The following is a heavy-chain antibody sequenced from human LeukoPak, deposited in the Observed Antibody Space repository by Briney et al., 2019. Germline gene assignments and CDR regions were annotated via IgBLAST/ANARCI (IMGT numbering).Heavy chain of an antibody. D-gene: IGHD3-3*01. CDR1: GGSISSSSYY. J-gene: IGHJ4*02. CDR3: ARTITIFGVVKDY. Sequence: SETLSLTCTVSGGSISSSSYYWGWIRQPPGKGLEWIGSIYYSGSTYYNPSLKSRVTISVDTSKNQFSLKLSSVTAADTAVYYCARTITIFGVVKDYWRQGTLVTVSS. CDR2: IYYSGST. V-gene: IGHV4-39*01.